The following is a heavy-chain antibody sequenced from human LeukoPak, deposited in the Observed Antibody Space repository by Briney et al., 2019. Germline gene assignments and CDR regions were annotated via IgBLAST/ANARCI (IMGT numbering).Heavy chain of an antibody. J-gene: IGHJ6*02. CDR2: TYFRSKWYN. Sequence: SQTLSLTCAISGDSVSSNSAAWNWIRQSPSGGLEWLGRTYFRSKWYNDYALSLKSRITINADTSKNQFSLQLNSVTPEDTAIYYRARGFYYTGMDVWGQGTTVTVSS. D-gene: IGHD2-15*01. CDR1: GDSVSSNSAA. CDR3: ARGFYYTGMDV. V-gene: IGHV6-1*01.